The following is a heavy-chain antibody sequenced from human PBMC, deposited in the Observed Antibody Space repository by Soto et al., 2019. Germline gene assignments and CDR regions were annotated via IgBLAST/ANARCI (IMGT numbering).Heavy chain of an antibody. V-gene: IGHV1-18*04. J-gene: IGHJ4*02. D-gene: IGHD5-12*01. CDR1: GYTFTGYY. CDR2: ISAYNGNT. CDR3: ARDLVPGYTGFSDY. Sequence: ASVKVSCKASGYTFTGYYMHWVRQAPGQGLEWMGWISAYNGNTNFAQKFQGRVSLTTDTSSTTAYMELRSLTSDDTAVYYCARDLVPGYTGFSDYWGQGTLVTVSS.